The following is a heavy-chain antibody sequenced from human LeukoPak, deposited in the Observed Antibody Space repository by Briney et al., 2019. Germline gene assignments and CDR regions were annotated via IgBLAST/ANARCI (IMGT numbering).Heavy chain of an antibody. CDR3: AKDHYYDSSGYYSYFDY. Sequence: PGGXLRLSCAASGFTFSSYAMSWVRQAPGKGLEGVSAISGIGSITYYADSVKCRFTISRDNSKNTLYLQMNSLRAEDTAVYYCAKDHYYDSSGYYSYFDYWGQGTLVTVSS. CDR1: GFTFSSYA. CDR2: ISGIGSIT. D-gene: IGHD3-22*01. J-gene: IGHJ4*02. V-gene: IGHV3-23*01.